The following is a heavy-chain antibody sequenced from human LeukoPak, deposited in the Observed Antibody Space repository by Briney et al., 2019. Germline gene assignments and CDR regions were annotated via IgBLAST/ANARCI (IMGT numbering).Heavy chain of an antibody. CDR2: IYSGGTT. CDR1: GFTVSSIY. Sequence: QPGGSLRLSGAASGFTVSSIYWSWVRQAPGKGLEWVSIIYSGGTTYYADSVKGRFTISRDNSKNTLYLQMNSLRAEDTAVYYCASEAGGMYALAISGQGTMVTVSS. J-gene: IGHJ3*02. CDR3: ASEAGGMYALAI. V-gene: IGHV3-66*01. D-gene: IGHD3-16*01.